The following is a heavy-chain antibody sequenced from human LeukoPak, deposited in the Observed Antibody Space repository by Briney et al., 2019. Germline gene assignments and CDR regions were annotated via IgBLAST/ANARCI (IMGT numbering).Heavy chain of an antibody. D-gene: IGHD5-12*01. CDR1: GFTVSSNY. Sequence: GGSLRLSRAASGFTVSSNYMSWVRQAQGKGLEWVSVIYSGGSTYYADSVKGRFTISRDNSKNTLYLQMNRLRAEDTAVYYCARDSGYSGYDFDYWGQGTLVTVSS. J-gene: IGHJ4*02. CDR2: IYSGGST. V-gene: IGHV3-66*02. CDR3: ARDSGYSGYDFDY.